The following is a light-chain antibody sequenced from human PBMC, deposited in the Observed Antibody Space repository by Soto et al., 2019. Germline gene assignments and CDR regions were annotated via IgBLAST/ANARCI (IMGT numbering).Light chain of an antibody. CDR2: KAS. V-gene: IGKV1-5*03. CDR3: LQYNYYPLT. Sequence: DIQMTQSPSTLSAFLGDRVTITCRASQSISSWLAWYQQKPGKAPKLLIYKASSLQSGVPSRFSGSGFVTKFSLTISSLQLDYFATYFCLQYNYYPLTFGGGTEVEIK. CDR1: QSISSW. J-gene: IGKJ4*01.